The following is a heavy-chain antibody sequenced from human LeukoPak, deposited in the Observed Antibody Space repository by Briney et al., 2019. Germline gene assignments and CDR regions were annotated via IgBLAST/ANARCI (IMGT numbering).Heavy chain of an antibody. J-gene: IGHJ4*02. CDR3: ARFPGLTTVTLDY. CDR1: GYRFTIYW. CDR2: IYPGDSDT. V-gene: IGHV5-51*01. Sequence: PGGSLRLSCKASGYRFTIYWMAWGRQMPGQGLETMGIIYPGDSDTRYSPSFQGQVTISADKSINTAYLQWSSLKASDTAMYYCARFPGLTTVTLDYWGQGTLVTVSS. D-gene: IGHD4-11*01.